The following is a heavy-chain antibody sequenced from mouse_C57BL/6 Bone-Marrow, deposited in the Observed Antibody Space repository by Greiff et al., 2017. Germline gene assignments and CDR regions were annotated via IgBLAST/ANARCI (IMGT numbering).Heavy chain of an antibody. CDR2: IDPEDGDT. D-gene: IGHD1-1*01. Sequence: VQLQQSGAELVRPGASVKLSCTASGFNIKDYYMHWVKQRPEQGLEWIGRIDPEDGDTEYAPKFQGKATMTADTSSNTAYLQLSSLTSEDTAVYYCTTGDYCGSSKYYYAMDYWGQGTSVTVSS. V-gene: IGHV14-1*01. CDR1: GFNIKDYY. CDR3: TTGDYCGSSKYYYAMDY. J-gene: IGHJ4*01.